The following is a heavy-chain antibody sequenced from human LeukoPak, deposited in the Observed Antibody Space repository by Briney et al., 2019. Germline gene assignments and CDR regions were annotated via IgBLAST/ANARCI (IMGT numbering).Heavy chain of an antibody. CDR2: MNQLGNEK. CDR1: GFTFSNYA. V-gene: IGHV3-7*04. Sequence: GGSLRLSCVASGFTFSNYAMSWVRQAPGKGLEWVAYMNQLGNEKSYVDSVKGRFTISRDNAKNSLYLQMNSLRAEDTAVYYCARGTYYYEFWGQGTLVTVSS. J-gene: IGHJ4*02. CDR3: ARGTYYYEF. D-gene: IGHD3-16*01.